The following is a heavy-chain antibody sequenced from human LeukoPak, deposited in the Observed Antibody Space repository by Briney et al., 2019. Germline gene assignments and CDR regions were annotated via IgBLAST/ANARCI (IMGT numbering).Heavy chain of an antibody. CDR1: GFTFSNYW. V-gene: IGHV3-7*01. CDR3: ATHSSLNRREFQY. D-gene: IGHD3-22*01. Sequence: PGGSLRLSCAASGFTFSNYWMSWVRQAPGKGLQWVASIKQDGSDKYYVDSVKGRFTISRDNAKNSLYLQMNSLRAEDTAVYYCATHSSLNRREFQYWGQGTLLTVSS. J-gene: IGHJ1*01. CDR2: IKQDGSDK.